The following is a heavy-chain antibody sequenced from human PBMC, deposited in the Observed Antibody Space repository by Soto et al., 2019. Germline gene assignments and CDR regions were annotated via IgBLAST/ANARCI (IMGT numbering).Heavy chain of an antibody. Sequence: PGGSLRLSCAASGFTFSSYAMSWVRQAPGKGLEWVSAISSSGGSTYYADSVKGRFTISRDNSKNTLYLQMNSLRAEDTAVYYCAKEDASGYYFLPPHLFDYWGQGTLVTVSS. CDR1: GFTFSSYA. J-gene: IGHJ4*02. CDR2: ISSSGGST. V-gene: IGHV3-23*01. D-gene: IGHD3-22*01. CDR3: AKEDASGYYFLPPHLFDY.